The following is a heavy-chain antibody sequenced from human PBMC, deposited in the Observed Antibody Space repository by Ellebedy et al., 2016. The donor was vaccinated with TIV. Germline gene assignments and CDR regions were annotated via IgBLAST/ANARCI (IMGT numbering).Heavy chain of an antibody. V-gene: IGHV5-51*01. Sequence: GESLKISCKGSGYNFTSYWIGWVRQMPGKGLEWMGIIYPGDSETRYRPSFQGQVTISVDKSSTTAYLQWSSLKAADTAIYFCARHLDTWHLGLDVWGQGTSVIVSS. J-gene: IGHJ6*02. D-gene: IGHD3/OR15-3a*01. CDR1: GYNFTSYW. CDR3: ARHLDTWHLGLDV. CDR2: IYPGDSET.